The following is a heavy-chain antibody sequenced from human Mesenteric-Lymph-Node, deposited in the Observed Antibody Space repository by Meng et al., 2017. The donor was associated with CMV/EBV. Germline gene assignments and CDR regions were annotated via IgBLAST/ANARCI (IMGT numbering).Heavy chain of an antibody. Sequence: GESLKISCAASGFTFSDYYMSWIRQAPGKGLEWVSYISNSGSTIYYADSVKGRFTISKDNAKNSLYLQMNSLRAEDTAVYYCARENLPYYYDSSGLPFDYWGQGTLVTVSS. CDR2: ISNSGSTI. CDR3: ARENLPYYYDSSGLPFDY. D-gene: IGHD3-22*01. V-gene: IGHV3-11*01. CDR1: GFTFSDYY. J-gene: IGHJ4*02.